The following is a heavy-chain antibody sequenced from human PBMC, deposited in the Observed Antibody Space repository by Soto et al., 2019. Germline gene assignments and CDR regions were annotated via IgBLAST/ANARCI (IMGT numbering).Heavy chain of an antibody. D-gene: IGHD2-15*01. V-gene: IGHV3-74*03. J-gene: IGHJ6*02. CDR2: ISTDGSNT. CDR3: ARDQRSDRYGVDA. Sequence: EVQLVESGGDLVQPGGSLRLSCAASGVTFSSYWMHWVRQAPGKGLVWVSRISTDGSNTEYAYSVRGRYTITRDNTENTLYPQMNSLRAEDTAVYYCARDQRSDRYGVDAWGLGTTVTVSS. CDR1: GVTFSSYW.